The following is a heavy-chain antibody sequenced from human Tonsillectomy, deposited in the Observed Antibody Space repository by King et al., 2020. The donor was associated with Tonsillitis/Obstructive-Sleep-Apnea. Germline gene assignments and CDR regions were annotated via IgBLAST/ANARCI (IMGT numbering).Heavy chain of an antibody. CDR3: ARGEYSSSSIDY. J-gene: IGHJ4*02. D-gene: IGHD6-6*01. CDR2: IYYSGST. CDR1: GGSISSYY. Sequence: VQLQESGPGLVKPSETLSLTCTVSGGSISSYYWSWIRQPPGKGLEWIGYIYYSGSTNYNPSLKSRVTISVDTSKNQFSLKLSSVTAADTAVYYCARGEYSSSSIDYWGQGTLVTVSS. V-gene: IGHV4-59*01.